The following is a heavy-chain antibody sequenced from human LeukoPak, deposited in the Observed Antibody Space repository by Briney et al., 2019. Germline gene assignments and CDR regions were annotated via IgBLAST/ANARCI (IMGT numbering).Heavy chain of an antibody. CDR1: GFTFSSYS. Sequence: GGSLRLSCAASGFTFSSYSMNWVRQAPGKGLEWVSSISSSSSYIYYADSVKGRFTISRDNAKNSLYLQMNSLRAEDTAVYYCARDPIDILTGYSTTNWFDPWGQGTLVTVSS. CDR3: ARDPIDILTGYSTTNWFDP. V-gene: IGHV3-21*01. CDR2: ISSSSSYI. D-gene: IGHD3-9*01. J-gene: IGHJ5*02.